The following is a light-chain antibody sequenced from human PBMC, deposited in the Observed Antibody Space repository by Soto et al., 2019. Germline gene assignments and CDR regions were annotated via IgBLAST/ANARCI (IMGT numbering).Light chain of an antibody. V-gene: IGKV3-20*01. J-gene: IGKJ1*01. CDR3: QQSDNSNRT. CDR2: GAY. Sequence: EIVLTQSPGTLSLSPGERATLSCRASQSGNSNYLAWYHQKPGQVPRLLMYGAYSRAAGIPDRFSGSGSGRDFTLTIIRLEHEDFAVYYCQQSDNSNRTFGQGNKVEIK. CDR1: QSGNSNY.